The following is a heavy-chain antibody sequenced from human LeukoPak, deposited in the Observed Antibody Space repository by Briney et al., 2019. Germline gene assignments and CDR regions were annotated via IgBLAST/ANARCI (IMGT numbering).Heavy chain of an antibody. CDR2: ISYDGSNK. CDR1: GFTFSSYG. CDR3: ARQVVPAAMGLNYYYYGMDV. D-gene: IGHD2-2*01. J-gene: IGHJ6*04. Sequence: GGSLRLSCAASGFTFSSYGMHWVRQAPGKGLEWVAVISYDGSNKYYADSVKGRSTISRDNAKNTLYLQMNSLRAEDTAVYYCARQVVPAAMGLNYYYYGMDVWGKGITVTVSS. V-gene: IGHV3-30*03.